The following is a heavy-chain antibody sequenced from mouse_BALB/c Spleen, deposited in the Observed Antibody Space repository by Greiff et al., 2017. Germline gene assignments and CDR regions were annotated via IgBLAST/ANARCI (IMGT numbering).Heavy chain of an antibody. CDR1: GFTFSSYA. V-gene: IGHV5-9-4*01. D-gene: IGHD1-1*01. Sequence: EVMLVESGGGLVKPGGSLKLSCAASGFTFSSYAMSWVRQSPEKRLEWVAEISSGGSYTYYPDTVTGRFTISRDNAKNTLYLEMSSLRSEDTAMYYCARAYYGSSYSSYWYFDVWGAGTTVTVSS. CDR2: ISSGGSYT. J-gene: IGHJ1*01. CDR3: ARAYYGSSYSSYWYFDV.